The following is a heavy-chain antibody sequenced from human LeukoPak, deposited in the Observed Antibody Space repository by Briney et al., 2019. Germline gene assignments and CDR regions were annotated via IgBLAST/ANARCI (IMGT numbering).Heavy chain of an antibody. V-gene: IGHV3-74*01. Sequence: GGSLRLSCAASGFTFSNYWMHWVRHAPGKGLVWVSRISSDGSSTIYADSVKGRFTISRDNAKNTLYLQMNTLRAEDTAVYYCARAWGSGSNNWFDPWGQGTLVTVSS. CDR2: ISSDGSST. CDR1: GFTFSNYW. J-gene: IGHJ5*02. D-gene: IGHD3-10*01. CDR3: ARAWGSGSNNWFDP.